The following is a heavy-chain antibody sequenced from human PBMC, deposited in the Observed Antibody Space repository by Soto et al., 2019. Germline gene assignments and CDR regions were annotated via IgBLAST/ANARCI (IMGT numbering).Heavy chain of an antibody. D-gene: IGHD6-19*01. CDR3: ARVTKEKWLVKWFDP. CDR1: RFNFNIYA. CDR2: ISKDGSTK. V-gene: IGHV3-30-3*01. J-gene: IGHJ5*02. Sequence: QEHLVESGGGVVQPGRSLRLSGAASRFNFNIYAMHWVRQAPSKGLEWVALISKDGSTKYYADSVKGRFTISRDNAKNTLFLQMDSLRPDDTAVYYCARVTKEKWLVKWFDPWGQGTLVTVSS.